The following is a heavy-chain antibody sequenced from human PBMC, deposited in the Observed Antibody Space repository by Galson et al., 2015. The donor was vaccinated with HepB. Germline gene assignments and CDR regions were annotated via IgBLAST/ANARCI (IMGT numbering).Heavy chain of an antibody. J-gene: IGHJ6*03. V-gene: IGHV4-61*09. CDR1: GDSISGVSDH. Sequence: TLSLTCTVSGDSISGVSDHWTWLRQPAGKGLEWIGHIYASGSTNYNPSLKSRNSLSVDTSKSQFSLRLNSVTAADTAVYFCARGQRLASYGVVKYGRRETYHCYYMDVWGKGTTVTVSS. CDR3: ARGQRLASYGVVKYGRRETYHCYYMDV. CDR2: IYASGST. D-gene: IGHD3-16*01.